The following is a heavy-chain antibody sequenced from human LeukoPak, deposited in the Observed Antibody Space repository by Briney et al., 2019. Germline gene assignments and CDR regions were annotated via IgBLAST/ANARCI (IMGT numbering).Heavy chain of an antibody. CDR2: ISSTSTYI. V-gene: IGHV3-21*01. Sequence: GGSLRLSCAASGFTFRTYSMNWVRQAPGKGLEWVSSISSTSTYIYYADSVKGRFTISRDNAKNSLFLQMNSLRAEDTAVYYCARDGDIVVLPADLDYWGQGTLVTVSS. CDR1: GFTFRTYS. D-gene: IGHD2-2*01. J-gene: IGHJ4*02. CDR3: ARDGDIVVLPADLDY.